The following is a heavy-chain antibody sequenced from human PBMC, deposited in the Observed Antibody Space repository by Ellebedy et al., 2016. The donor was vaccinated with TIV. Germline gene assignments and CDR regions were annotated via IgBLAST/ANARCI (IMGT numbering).Heavy chain of an antibody. V-gene: IGHV1-18*01. CDR2: ISAYNDKT. CDR3: ARVDLVTAGYYYYYGMDV. D-gene: IGHD2-15*01. J-gene: IGHJ6*02. Sequence: ASVKVSXKASAYTFTNYGISWVRQAPGQGLEWMGWISAYNDKTTYAQKFQGRVTMTTDTSTSTAYMELRSLRSDDTAVYYCARVDLVTAGYYYYYGMDVWGQGTTVTVSS. CDR1: AYTFTNYG.